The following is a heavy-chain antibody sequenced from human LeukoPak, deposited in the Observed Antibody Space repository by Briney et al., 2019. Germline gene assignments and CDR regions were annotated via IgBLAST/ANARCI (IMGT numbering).Heavy chain of an antibody. D-gene: IGHD3-22*01. CDR2: IRRKANSYAT. Sequence: PGGSLLLSCAASGFTFSNAWMSWVRQASGKGREGVGRIRRKANSYATAYAASVKGRFTISRDDSKNTAYLQMNSLRAEDTAVYYCARDLGYYDSSGMYYFDYWGQGTLVTVSS. J-gene: IGHJ4*02. V-gene: IGHV3-73*01. CDR1: GFTFSNAW. CDR3: ARDLGYYDSSGMYYFDY.